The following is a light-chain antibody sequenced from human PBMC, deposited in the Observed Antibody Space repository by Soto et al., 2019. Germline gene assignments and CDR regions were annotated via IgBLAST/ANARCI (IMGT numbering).Light chain of an antibody. CDR2: GVS. CDR3: QQWCRSPRT. V-gene: IGKV3-20*01. J-gene: IGKJ2*01. Sequence: EIVLTQSPGPLSLSPGDRATLSCMASQSVTNSRLAWYQQKPGQTPKVLIYGVSNRATGIPDRFRGRGSGTDFSLTISILEPEVLAVYYCQQWCRSPRTCGHGTKLEIK. CDR1: QSVTNSR.